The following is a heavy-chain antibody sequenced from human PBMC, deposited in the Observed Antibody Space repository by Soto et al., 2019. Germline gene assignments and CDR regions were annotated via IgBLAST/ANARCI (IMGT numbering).Heavy chain of an antibody. Sequence: EVQLVESGGGLVQPGGSLRLSCAASGFTFSTYNMNWVRQAPGKGLEWVSYISNRFSTIYYADSVKGRFTISRDNAKNSLYLQMNSLRDDDTAVYYCARQRDSFGMDVWGQGTTVTVSS. J-gene: IGHJ6*02. V-gene: IGHV3-48*02. CDR2: ISNRFSTI. CDR3: ARQRDSFGMDV. D-gene: IGHD6-25*01. CDR1: GFTFSTYN.